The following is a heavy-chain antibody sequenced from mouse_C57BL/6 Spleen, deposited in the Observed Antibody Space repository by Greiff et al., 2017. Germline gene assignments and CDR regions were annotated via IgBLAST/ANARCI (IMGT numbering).Heavy chain of an antibody. CDR2: IHPNSGST. D-gene: IGHD1-1*01. CDR3: ARDDCGSSYGYFDY. V-gene: IGHV1-64*01. CDR1: GYTFTSYW. Sequence: QVHLQQSGAELVKPGASVKLSCKASGYTFTSYWMHWVKQRPGQGLEWIGMIHPNSGSTNYNEKFKGKATLTVDKSSSTAYMELSSLTSEDSAVYYCARDDCGSSYGYFDYWGQGTTLTVSS. J-gene: IGHJ2*01.